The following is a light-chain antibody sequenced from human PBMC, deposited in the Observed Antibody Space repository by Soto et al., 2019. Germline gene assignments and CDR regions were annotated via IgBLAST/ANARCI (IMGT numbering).Light chain of an antibody. CDR3: QQGYTNPIS. Sequence: DIQMTQSPSSLSASVGDRVTITCQASQDISNYLNWYQQKPGEAPKPLIYTASSLYSVVPSRFSVIVSWTDFTLTITSLQPEDLASYYCQQGYTNPISFCQVTRLEIK. V-gene: IGKV1-39*01. CDR2: TAS. J-gene: IGKJ5*01. CDR1: QDISNY.